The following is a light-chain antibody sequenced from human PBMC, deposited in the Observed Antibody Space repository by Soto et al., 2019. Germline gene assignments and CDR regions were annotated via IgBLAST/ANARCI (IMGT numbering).Light chain of an antibody. CDR3: CSYAGSSTFYV. V-gene: IGLV2-23*02. J-gene: IGLJ1*01. CDR2: EVS. CDR1: SSDFGSYNL. Sequence: QSALTQPASVSGSPGQSITISCTGNSSDFGSYNLIPWYQQYPDKAPKLMIYEVSKRPSGVSIRFSGSKSGNTASLTISGLQAEDEADYYCCSYAGSSTFYVFGSGTKVTVL.